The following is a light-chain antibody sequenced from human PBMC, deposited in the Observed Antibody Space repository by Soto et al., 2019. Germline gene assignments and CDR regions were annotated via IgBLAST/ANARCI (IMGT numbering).Light chain of an antibody. CDR1: QSVNIH. J-gene: IGKJ1*01. CDR3: QQYNKWPRT. Sequence: EIVMTQSPATLSVSPGERATLSCRASQSVNIHLAWYQQKPGQAPRLLIYGAYARATGIQAKFSGSGSGTEFTLTIRSLQSEDFAVYYCQQYNKWPRTFGQGTKVDI. V-gene: IGKV3D-15*01. CDR2: GAY.